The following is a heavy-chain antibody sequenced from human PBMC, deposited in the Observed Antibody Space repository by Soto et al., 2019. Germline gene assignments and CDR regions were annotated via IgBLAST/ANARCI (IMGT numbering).Heavy chain of an antibody. CDR3: ARLLTYYYDSSGYYPLNAFDI. D-gene: IGHD3-22*01. CDR2: IYSGGST. CDR1: GFTVSSNY. Sequence: LRFSCAASGFTVSSNYMSWVRQAPGKGLEWVSVIYSGGSTYYADSVKGRFTISRDNSKNTLYLQMNSLRAEDTAVYYCARLLTYYYDSSGYYPLNAFDIWGQGTMVTVSS. J-gene: IGHJ3*02. V-gene: IGHV3-53*01.